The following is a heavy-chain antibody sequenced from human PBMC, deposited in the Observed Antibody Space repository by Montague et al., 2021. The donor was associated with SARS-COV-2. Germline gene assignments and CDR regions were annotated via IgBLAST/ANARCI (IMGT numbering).Heavy chain of an antibody. CDR3: TSGREGNYNVMDV. D-gene: IGHD1-1*01. CDR1: GDSVSSNSAT. J-gene: IGHJ6*02. CDR2: TYYRSKWYN. Sequence: CAISGDSVSSNSATWNWVRQSPSRALELLGRTYYRSKWYNDYAVSVRGRVTINPDTSKNQFSLQLNSVTPEDTAIYYCTSGREGNYNVMDVWGQGTTVTVSS. V-gene: IGHV6-1*01.